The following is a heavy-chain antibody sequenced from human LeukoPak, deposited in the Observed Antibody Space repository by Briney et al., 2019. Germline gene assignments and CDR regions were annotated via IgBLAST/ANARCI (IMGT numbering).Heavy chain of an antibody. Sequence: GGSLRLSCAASGFTFSSYWMHWVRQAPGKGLVWVSRINSDGSSTNYADSVKGRFTISRDNAKNTLYLQMNSLRAEDTAVYYCAKTYSYGSWGYYFDYWGQGTLVTVSS. CDR3: AKTYSYGSWGYYFDY. CDR2: INSDGSST. V-gene: IGHV3-74*01. CDR1: GFTFSSYW. J-gene: IGHJ4*02. D-gene: IGHD5-18*01.